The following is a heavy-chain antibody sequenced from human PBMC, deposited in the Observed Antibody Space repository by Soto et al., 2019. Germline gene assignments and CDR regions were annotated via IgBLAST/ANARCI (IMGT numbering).Heavy chain of an antibody. CDR1: GGSISSSSYY. J-gene: IGHJ4*02. D-gene: IGHD2-2*01. V-gene: IGHV4-39*01. CDR3: ASLIVVVPAAPFDY. CDR2: IYYSGST. Sequence: QLQLQESGPGLVKPSETLSLTCTVSGGSISSSSYYWGWIRQPPGKGLEWIGSIYYSGSTYYNPSLKSRVTTSVATSKNQFSLTLSSVTAADTAVYYCASLIVVVPAAPFDYWGQGTLVTVSS.